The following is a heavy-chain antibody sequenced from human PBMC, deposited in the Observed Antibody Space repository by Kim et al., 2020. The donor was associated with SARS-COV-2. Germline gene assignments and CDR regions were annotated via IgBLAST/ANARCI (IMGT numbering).Heavy chain of an antibody. Sequence: GGSLRLSCAASGLSFDDSAMNWVRQAPGKGLEWLAVISYDGRNKDYADSVKGRFTISRDSPKHTLFLQMNSLRVEDTGVYYCARGNYHESLRLAGFYNGMDVWGQGTTVTVSS. CDR3: ARGNYHESLRLAGFYNGMDV. CDR2: ISYDGRNK. D-gene: IGHD3-22*01. CDR1: GLSFDDSA. J-gene: IGHJ6*02. V-gene: IGHV3-30-3*01.